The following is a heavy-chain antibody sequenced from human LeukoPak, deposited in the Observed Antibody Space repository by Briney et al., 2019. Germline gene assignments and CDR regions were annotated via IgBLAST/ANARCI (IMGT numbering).Heavy chain of an antibody. CDR3: ARDWGYCSGGSCYRGAFDI. J-gene: IGHJ3*02. V-gene: IGHV1-46*01. CDR2: INPSDGST. CDR1: GYTSTSYY. Sequence: ASVKVSCKASGYTSTSYYIHWVRQAPGQGLEWMGIINPSDGSTSYAQKFQGRLTMTRDMSTSTVYMELSSLRSEDTAVYYCARDWGYCSGGSCYRGAFDIWGQGTMVTVSS. D-gene: IGHD2-15*01.